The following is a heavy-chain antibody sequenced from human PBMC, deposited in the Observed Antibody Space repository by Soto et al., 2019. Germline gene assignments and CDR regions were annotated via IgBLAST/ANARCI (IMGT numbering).Heavy chain of an antibody. CDR2: ISWNSGSI. V-gene: IGHV3-9*01. CDR1: GFTFDDYA. Sequence: EVQLVESGGGLVQPGRSLRLSCAASGFTFDDYAMHWVRQAPGKGLEWVSGISWNSGSIGYADSVKGRFTISRDNAKNSLYLQMNSLRAEDTALYYCAKTGYSSGWERGWFDPWGQGTLVTVSS. CDR3: AKTGYSSGWERGWFDP. D-gene: IGHD6-19*01. J-gene: IGHJ5*02.